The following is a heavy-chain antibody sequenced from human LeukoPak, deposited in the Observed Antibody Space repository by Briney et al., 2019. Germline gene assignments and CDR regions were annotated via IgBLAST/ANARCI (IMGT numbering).Heavy chain of an antibody. V-gene: IGHV1-69*05. CDR1: GGTFSSYA. J-gene: IGHJ4*02. D-gene: IGHD3-9*01. Sequence: GASVKVSCKASGGTFSSYAISWVRQAPGQGLEWMGGIIPIFGTANYAQKFLGRVTITTDESTSTAYMELSSLRSEDTAVYYCARARYYDILTGYYHFDYWGQGTLVTVSS. CDR2: IIPIFGTA. CDR3: ARARYYDILTGYYHFDY.